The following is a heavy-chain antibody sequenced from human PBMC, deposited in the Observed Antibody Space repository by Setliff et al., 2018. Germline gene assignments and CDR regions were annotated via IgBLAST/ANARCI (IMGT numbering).Heavy chain of an antibody. Sequence: SVKVSCKASGGSFSSYGITWVRQAPGQGLEWMGGTIPIFGSTNYAQKFQDRVTIITDESTSTAYMELRSLRTEDTAVYYCAREDELALRPWGQGTLVTVSS. CDR1: GGSFSSYG. CDR2: TIPIFGST. CDR3: AREDELALRP. D-gene: IGHD3-10*01. V-gene: IGHV1-69*05. J-gene: IGHJ5*02.